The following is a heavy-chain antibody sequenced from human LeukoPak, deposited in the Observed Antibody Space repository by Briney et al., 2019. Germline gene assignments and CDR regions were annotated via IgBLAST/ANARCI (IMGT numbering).Heavy chain of an antibody. Sequence: ASVKVSCKASGYTFTSYDINWVRQATGQGLEWMGWMNPNSGNTGYAQKFQGRVTMTRNTSISTAYMELSSLRSEDTAVYYCAREPTIFGVVTPAYYYYGMDVWGQGTTVTVSS. D-gene: IGHD3-3*01. CDR1: GYTFTSYD. CDR3: AREPTIFGVVTPAYYYYGMDV. V-gene: IGHV1-8*01. J-gene: IGHJ6*02. CDR2: MNPNSGNT.